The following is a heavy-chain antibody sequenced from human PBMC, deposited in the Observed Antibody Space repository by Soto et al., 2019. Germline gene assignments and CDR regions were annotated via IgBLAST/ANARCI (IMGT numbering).Heavy chain of an antibody. CDR1: GYTFTNYA. V-gene: IGHV1-3*01. CDR3: ARGHLAVVPVASWFYYMDV. Sequence: QVQLVQSGAEVEKPGASVKVSCKASGYTFTNYAVHWVRQAPGQRLEWMGWINAGNGNTRISQNLQGRVTITRDTSALTVYMELSSLRSEDTAVYYCARGHLAVVPVASWFYYMDVWGKGTTGTVSS. D-gene: IGHD2-2*01. CDR2: INAGNGNT. J-gene: IGHJ6*03.